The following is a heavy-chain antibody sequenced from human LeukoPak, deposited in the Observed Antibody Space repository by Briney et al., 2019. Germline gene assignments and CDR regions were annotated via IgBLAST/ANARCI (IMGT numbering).Heavy chain of an antibody. Sequence: ASVKVSCKASGYTFTSYGISWVRQAPGQGLEWMGWISAYNGNTNYAQKLQGRVTMTTDTFTSTAYMELRSLRSDDTAVYHCARDFTVAGYFDYWGQGTLVTVSS. CDR1: GYTFTSYG. D-gene: IGHD6-19*01. J-gene: IGHJ4*02. CDR3: ARDFTVAGYFDY. V-gene: IGHV1-18*01. CDR2: ISAYNGNT.